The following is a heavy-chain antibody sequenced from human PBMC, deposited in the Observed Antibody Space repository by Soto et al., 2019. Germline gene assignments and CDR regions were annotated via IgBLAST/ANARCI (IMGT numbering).Heavy chain of an antibody. V-gene: IGHV6-1*01. CDR2: TYYRSKWYN. D-gene: IGHD5-18*01. CDR3: ARESQLWTLYYFDY. J-gene: IGHJ4*02. CDR1: GDSVSSNSAA. Sequence: QSPTLSLTCAISGDSVSSNSAAWNWIRQSPSRGLEWLGRTYYRSKWYNDYAVSVKSRITINPDTSKNQFSLQLNSVTPEDTAVYYCARESQLWTLYYFDYWGQGTLVTVSS.